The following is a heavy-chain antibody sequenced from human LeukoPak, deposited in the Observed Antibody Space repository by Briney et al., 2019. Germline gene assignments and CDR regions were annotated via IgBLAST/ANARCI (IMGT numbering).Heavy chain of an antibody. Sequence: SETLSLTRTVSGGSISTYYWSWIRQPPGKGLEWIGYIYYSGSTNYNPSLKSRVTISVDTSKKQLTLKLSSVTAADTAVYYCARHSRDYYDSRGAFDIWGQGTMVTVSS. CDR2: IYYSGST. D-gene: IGHD3-22*01. CDR1: GGSISTYY. J-gene: IGHJ3*02. CDR3: ARHSRDYYDSRGAFDI. V-gene: IGHV4-59*08.